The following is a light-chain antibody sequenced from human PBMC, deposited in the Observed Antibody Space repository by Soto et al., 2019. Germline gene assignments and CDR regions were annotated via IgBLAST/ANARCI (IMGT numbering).Light chain of an antibody. V-gene: IGLV2-8*01. CDR2: EVS. J-gene: IGLJ2*01. Sequence: QSALTQPPSASGSPGQSVTISCTGTSSDIGGYNYVSWYQQSPGKAPKLIIYEVSQRPSGVPDRFSASKSGNTASLTVSGLQAEDEADYYCSSYGGSNNLVFGGGTQLTV. CDR1: SSDIGGYNY. CDR3: SSYGGSNNLV.